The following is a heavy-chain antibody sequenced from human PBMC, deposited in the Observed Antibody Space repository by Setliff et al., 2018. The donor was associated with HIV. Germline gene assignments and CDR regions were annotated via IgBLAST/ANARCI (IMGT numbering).Heavy chain of an antibody. V-gene: IGHV5-51*01. D-gene: IGHD6-19*01. J-gene: IGHJ3*02. Sequence: GESLKISCKGSGYSFTSYWIGWVRQMPGKGLEWMGIIYPGDSDPRYSPSFQGQVTISADKSISTAYLQCSSLKASDTAMYYCARSGKAVGSAGLGAFDIWGQGTMVTVSS. CDR1: GYSFTSYW. CDR3: ARSGKAVGSAGLGAFDI. CDR2: IYPGDSDP.